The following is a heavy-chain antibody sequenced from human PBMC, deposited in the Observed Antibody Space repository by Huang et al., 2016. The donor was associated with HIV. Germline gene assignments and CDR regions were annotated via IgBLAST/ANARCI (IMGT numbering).Heavy chain of an antibody. Sequence: EVRLVESGGGLVHPGGSLRLSCVVSGFDFSDYGMNWVGQNPGKGLEWVASSSSDGNYIYYSDSGKGRFTIFRDNAKNSVSLQMNILGAEDTAVYFCARVDAAANMMGVDLWGRGSLVTVSS. D-gene: IGHD2-2*01. CDR1: GFDFSDYG. V-gene: IGHV3-21*02. J-gene: IGHJ4*02. CDR3: ARVDAAANMMGVDL. CDR2: SSSDGNYI.